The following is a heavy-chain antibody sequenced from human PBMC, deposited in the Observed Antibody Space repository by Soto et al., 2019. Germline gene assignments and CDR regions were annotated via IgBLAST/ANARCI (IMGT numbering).Heavy chain of an antibody. J-gene: IGHJ6*02. Sequence: QVQLVQSGAEVKKPGASVKVSCKASGYSFAGYLLHWVRQAPGQGLEWMGWINTDSGDTKYARKFQGRVTMTRDTSTSTGYMELSSLRSDDTAVYHCTRGTGFWSGYYRYYGMDVRGQGTTVTVSS. V-gene: IGHV1-2*02. D-gene: IGHD3-3*01. CDR3: TRGTGFWSGYYRYYGMDV. CDR1: GYSFAGYL. CDR2: INTDSGDT.